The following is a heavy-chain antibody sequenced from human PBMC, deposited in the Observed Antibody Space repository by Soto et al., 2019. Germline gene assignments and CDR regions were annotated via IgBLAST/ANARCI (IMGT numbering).Heavy chain of an antibody. CDR1: GGSISSTNW. V-gene: IGHV4-4*02. J-gene: IGHJ4*02. CDR3: ARRGGYYYDTSAYSLFDY. Sequence: NPSETLSLTCAVSGGSISSTNWWSWVRQPPGKGLEWIGEVYHSGSTNYNPSLKSRVTISVDESKNQFSLKLSSVTAADTAVYYCARRGGYYYDTSAYSLFDYWGQGTLVTVYS. CDR2: VYHSGST. D-gene: IGHD3-22*01.